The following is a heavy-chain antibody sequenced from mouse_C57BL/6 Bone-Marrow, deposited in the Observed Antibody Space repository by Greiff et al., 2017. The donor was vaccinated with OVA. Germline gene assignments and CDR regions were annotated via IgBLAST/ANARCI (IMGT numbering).Heavy chain of an antibody. V-gene: IGHV12-3*01. CDR3: AGDSGYDAMDY. Sequence: VQLQQSGPGLVKPSQSLFLTCSITGFPITSGYYWIWIRQSPGKPLEWMGYITHSGETFYNPSLQSPISITRETSNNQFFLQLNSVTTEDTAMYYCAGDSGYDAMDYWGQGTSVTVSS. J-gene: IGHJ4*01. CDR2: ITHSGET. CDR1: GFPITSGYY.